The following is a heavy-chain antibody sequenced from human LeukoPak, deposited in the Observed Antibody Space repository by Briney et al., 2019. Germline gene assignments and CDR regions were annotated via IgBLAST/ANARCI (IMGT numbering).Heavy chain of an antibody. CDR3: VRDRNSNLRLGF. J-gene: IGHJ4*02. V-gene: IGHV4-61*08. Sequence: SETLSLTCTVSGGSISSGGYYWSWIRQPPGKGLEWIGQIFHTGTVTYNPSLESRVIISVDNSKNQFSLSLSSVTAADTAVYYCVRDRNSNLRLGFWGQGTLVTVSS. D-gene: IGHD5-12*01. CDR2: IFHTGTV. CDR1: GGSISSGGYY.